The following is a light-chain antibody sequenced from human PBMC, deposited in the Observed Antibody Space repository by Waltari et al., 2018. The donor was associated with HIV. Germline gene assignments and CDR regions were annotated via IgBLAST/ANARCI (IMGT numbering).Light chain of an antibody. CDR1: QGISSW. J-gene: IGKJ5*01. V-gene: IGKV1-27*01. Sequence: DIQMTQSPSSVSASVGDRVTITCRASQGISSWLAWYQQKPGKAPKLLIYGASTLQSGVPSRFSGSGSGTDFTLTISSLQPDDVATYYCQNYNSAPPTFGQGTRLDIK. CDR3: QNYNSAPPT. CDR2: GAS.